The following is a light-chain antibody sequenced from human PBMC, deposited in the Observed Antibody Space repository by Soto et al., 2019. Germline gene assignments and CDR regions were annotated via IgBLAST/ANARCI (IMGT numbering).Light chain of an antibody. Sequence: EIVLTQSPGTLSLSPGERATLSCRASQSVSSSYLAWYQQKPGQAPRLLIYGASSRATGIPDRFSGSGSGTEFNLKIRRREHEDFAVYYCQQYVKTFGQGTKV. CDR1: QSVSSSY. CDR2: GAS. CDR3: QQYVKT. J-gene: IGKJ1*01. V-gene: IGKV3-20*01.